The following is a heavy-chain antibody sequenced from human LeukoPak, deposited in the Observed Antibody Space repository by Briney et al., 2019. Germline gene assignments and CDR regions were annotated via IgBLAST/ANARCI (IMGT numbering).Heavy chain of an antibody. Sequence: PGGSLRLSCAASGFTFSSYGMSWVRQAPGKGLEWVSAISGSGGSTYYADSVKGRFTISRDNSKNTLYLQMNSLRADDTAVYYCARDRGYTYGHPLDFWGQGTMVTV. CDR1: GFTFSSYG. D-gene: IGHD5-18*01. CDR3: ARDRGYTYGHPLDF. J-gene: IGHJ3*01. V-gene: IGHV3-23*01. CDR2: ISGSGGST.